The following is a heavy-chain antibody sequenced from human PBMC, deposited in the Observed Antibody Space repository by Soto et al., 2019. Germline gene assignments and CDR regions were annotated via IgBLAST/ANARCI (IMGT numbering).Heavy chain of an antibody. Sequence: PSETLSLTCTVSGGSISSYYWSWIRQPPGKGLEWIGYIYYSGSTNYNPSLKSRVTISVDTSKNQFSLKLSSVTAADTAVYYCARSLITMVRGVYYYYMDVWGKGTTVTVSS. V-gene: IGHV4-59*01. CDR3: ARSLITMVRGVYYYYMDV. D-gene: IGHD3-10*01. CDR2: IYYSGST. J-gene: IGHJ6*03. CDR1: GGSISSYY.